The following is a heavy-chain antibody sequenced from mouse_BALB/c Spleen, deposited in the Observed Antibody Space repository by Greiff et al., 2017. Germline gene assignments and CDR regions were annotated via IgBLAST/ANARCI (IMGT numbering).Heavy chain of an antibody. J-gene: IGHJ3*01. V-gene: IGHV1-26*01. CDR1: GYTFTDYY. D-gene: IGHD2-14*01. CDR2: VNPNNGGT. CDR3: ARRYDAY. Sequence: EVQLVESGPELVKPGASVKISCKASGYTFTDYYMNWVKQSHGKSLEWIGLVNPNNGGTSYNQKFKGKATLTVDKSSSTAYMELRSLTSEDSAVYYCARRYDAYWGQGTLVTVSA.